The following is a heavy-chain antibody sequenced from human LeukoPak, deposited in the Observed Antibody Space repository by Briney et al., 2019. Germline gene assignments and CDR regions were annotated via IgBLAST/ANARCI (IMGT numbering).Heavy chain of an antibody. CDR2: IYTSGTT. J-gene: IGHJ4*02. V-gene: IGHV4-61*09. CDR3: ARNLDYYDSSGYYSAFDY. Sequence: PSQTLSLTCTVSGGSISSGSYYWSWIRQPAGKGLEWIGHIYTSGTTNYNPSLKSRVTISVDTSKNQFSLKLSSVTAADTAVYYCARNLDYYDSSGYYSAFDYWGQGTLVTVSS. CDR1: GGSISSGSYY. D-gene: IGHD3-22*01.